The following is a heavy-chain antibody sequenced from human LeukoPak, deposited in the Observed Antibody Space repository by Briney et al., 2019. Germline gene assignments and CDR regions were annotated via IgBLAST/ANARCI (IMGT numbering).Heavy chain of an antibody. Sequence: SETLSLTCAVSGYSISSGHYWGWIRQAPGKGLEWIGSVYPSGNSYYNPSLKSRVTISVDTSKNQFSLKLTSVTAADTAVYYCAREDLGAETTVDYWGQGTLVTVSS. CDR3: AREDLGAETTVDY. CDR1: GYSISSGHY. CDR2: VYPSGNS. V-gene: IGHV4-38-2*02. J-gene: IGHJ4*02. D-gene: IGHD1-1*01.